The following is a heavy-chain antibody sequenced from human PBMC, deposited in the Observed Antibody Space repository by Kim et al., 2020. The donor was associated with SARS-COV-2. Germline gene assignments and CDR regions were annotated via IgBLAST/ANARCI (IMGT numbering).Heavy chain of an antibody. V-gene: IGHV3-30*04. CDR1: GFTFSSYA. Sequence: GGSLRLSCAASGFTFSSYAMHWVRQAPGKGLEWVAVISYDGSNNYYADSVKGRFTISRDNSKNTLYLQMNSLRAEDTAVYYCARNSGSNAFDIWGQGTMVTVSS. J-gene: IGHJ3*02. CDR3: ARNSGSNAFDI. D-gene: IGHD3-10*01. CDR2: ISYDGSNN.